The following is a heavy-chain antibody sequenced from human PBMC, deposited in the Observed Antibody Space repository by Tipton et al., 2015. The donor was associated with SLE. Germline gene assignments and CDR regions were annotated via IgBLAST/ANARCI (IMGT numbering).Heavy chain of an antibody. D-gene: IGHD2-2*01. CDR3: TRLCASSSCYASFDY. V-gene: IGHV3-73*01. J-gene: IGHJ4*02. CDR1: GFTFSGSA. CDR2: IRSKTNSYAT. Sequence: SLRLSCAASGFTFSGSAMHWVRQASGKGLEWVGRIRSKTNSYATAYAASVRSRFTISRDDSKNTAYLQMNSLRTEDTAVYYCTRLCASSSCYASFDYWGQGTLFTVSP.